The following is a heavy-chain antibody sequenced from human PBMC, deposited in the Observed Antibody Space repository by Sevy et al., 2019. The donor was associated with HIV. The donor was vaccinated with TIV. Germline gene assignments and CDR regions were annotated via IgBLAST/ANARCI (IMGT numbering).Heavy chain of an antibody. CDR3: ATNTDYGDSXX. D-gene: IGHD4-17*01. J-gene: IGHJ4*02. V-gene: IGHV1-24*01. Sequence: ASVKVSCKVXGXXLTELSXHWVRQAPGKGLEWMGSFDTEDGETLYAQKFQGRVTMTEDTSTDTAYMELSSLRSEDTAVYYCATNTDYGDSXXWGQGTLVTVSS. CDR2: FDTEDGET. CDR1: GXXLTELS.